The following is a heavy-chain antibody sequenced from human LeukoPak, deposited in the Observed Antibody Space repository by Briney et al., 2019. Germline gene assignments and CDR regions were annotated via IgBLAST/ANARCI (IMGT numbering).Heavy chain of an antibody. CDR1: GGSISSSSYY. Sequence: SETLSLTCTVSGGSISSSSYYWGWIRQPPGKGLEWIGSIYYSGSTYYNPSLKSRVTISVDTSKNQFSLKLSSVTAADTAVYYCARDRGAAAGTLSFDPWGQGTLVTVSS. J-gene: IGHJ5*02. CDR2: IYYSGST. CDR3: ARDRGAAAGTLSFDP. V-gene: IGHV4-39*07. D-gene: IGHD6-13*01.